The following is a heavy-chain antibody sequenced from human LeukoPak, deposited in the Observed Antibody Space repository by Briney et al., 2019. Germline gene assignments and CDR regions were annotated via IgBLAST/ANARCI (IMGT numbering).Heavy chain of an antibody. V-gene: IGHV1-2*02. CDR2: INPNSGGT. CDR1: GYTFTGYY. D-gene: IGHD1-26*01. J-gene: IGHJ3*02. Sequence: ASVKVSCKASGYTFTGYYMHWVRQAPGQGLEWMGWINPNSGGTNYAQKFQGRVTMTRDTSISTAYMELSRLRSDDTAVYYCARDTGVSYSEAFDIWGQGTMVTVSS. CDR3: ARDTGVSYSEAFDI.